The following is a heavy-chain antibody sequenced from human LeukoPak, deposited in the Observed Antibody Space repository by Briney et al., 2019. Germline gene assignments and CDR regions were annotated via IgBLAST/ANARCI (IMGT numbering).Heavy chain of an antibody. Sequence: PSETLSLTCTVSGYSLSSGYYWGWIRQPPGKGLEWIGSIYHSGSTYYNPSLKSRVTISVDTSKNQFSLKLSSVTAADTAVYYCARVTMTTVSYFDYWGQGTLVTVSS. J-gene: IGHJ4*02. CDR1: GYSLSSGYY. CDR3: ARVTMTTVSYFDY. CDR2: IYHSGST. V-gene: IGHV4-38-2*02. D-gene: IGHD4-11*01.